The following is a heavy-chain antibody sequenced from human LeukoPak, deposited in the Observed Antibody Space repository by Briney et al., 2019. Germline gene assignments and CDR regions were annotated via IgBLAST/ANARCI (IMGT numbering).Heavy chain of an antibody. CDR3: AKGPMYSNRPGPIDY. CDR2: ISYDGSNK. J-gene: IGHJ4*02. D-gene: IGHD6-13*01. CDR1: GFTFSSYG. V-gene: IGHV3-30*18. Sequence: PGGSLRLSCAASGFTFSSYGMHWVRQAPGKGLEWVAVISYDGSNKYYADSVKGRFTISRDNSKNTLYLQMNSLRAGDTAVYYCAKGPMYSNRPGPIDYWGQGTLVTVSS.